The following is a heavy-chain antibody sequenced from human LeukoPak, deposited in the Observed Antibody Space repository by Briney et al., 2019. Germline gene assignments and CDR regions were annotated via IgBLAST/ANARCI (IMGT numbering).Heavy chain of an antibody. CDR1: GFTFSTST. CDR2: IDSNSNFM. Sequence: GGSLRLSCAASGFTFSTSTMNWVRQAPGKGLEWVSLIDSNSNFMNYADSVKGRFTISRDNAKNSLYLQMNSLRAEDTAVYYCAAVIDYWGQGTLVTVSS. CDR3: AAVIDY. J-gene: IGHJ4*02. V-gene: IGHV3-21*01.